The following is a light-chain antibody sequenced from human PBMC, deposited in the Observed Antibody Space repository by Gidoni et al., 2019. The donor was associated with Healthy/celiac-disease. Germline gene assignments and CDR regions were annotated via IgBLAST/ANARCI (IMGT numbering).Light chain of an antibody. Sequence: IQMTQSPSSLSAAVGDRVTITCRASQSISSYLKWYQQKPGKAPKLLLYAASSLQSGVPSRFSVSGSWTDFTLTISSLQPEDFATFYCQQSYSTLTWTFGQGTKVEIK. CDR1: QSISSY. CDR3: QQSYSTLTWT. V-gene: IGKV1-39*01. J-gene: IGKJ1*01. CDR2: AAS.